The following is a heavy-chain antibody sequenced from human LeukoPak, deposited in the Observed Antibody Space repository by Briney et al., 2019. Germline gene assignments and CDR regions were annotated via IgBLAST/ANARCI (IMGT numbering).Heavy chain of an antibody. V-gene: IGHV4-34*01. Sequence: KTSETLSLTCAVYGGSFSGYYWSWIRQPPGKGLEWIGSIYYSGSTYYNPSLKSRVTISVDTSKNQFSLKLSSVTAADTAVYYCASPYYDILTGYPNDAFDIWGQGTMVTVSS. D-gene: IGHD3-9*01. CDR3: ASPYYDILTGYPNDAFDI. J-gene: IGHJ3*02. CDR1: GGSFSGYY. CDR2: IYYSGST.